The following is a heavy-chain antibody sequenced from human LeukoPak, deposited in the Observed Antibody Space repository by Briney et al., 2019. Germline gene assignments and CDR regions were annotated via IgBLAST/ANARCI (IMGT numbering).Heavy chain of an antibody. Sequence: SETLSLTCAVSGGSISSGGYSWSWIRQPPGMGLEWIGYIYHSGSTYYNPSLKSRVTISVDRSKNLFSLKLSSVTAADTAVYYCARPHSSGWEDYFDYWGQGTLVTVSS. D-gene: IGHD6-19*01. CDR3: ARPHSSGWEDYFDY. V-gene: IGHV4-30-2*01. CDR1: GGSISSGGYS. J-gene: IGHJ4*02. CDR2: IYHSGST.